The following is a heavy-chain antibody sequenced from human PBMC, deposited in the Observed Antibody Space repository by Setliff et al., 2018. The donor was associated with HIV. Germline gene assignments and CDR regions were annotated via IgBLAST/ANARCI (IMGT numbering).Heavy chain of an antibody. CDR1: GFNFRGYN. Sequence: GALRLSCAVSGFNFRGYNMNWVRQAPGKGLEWVSSISSSSSYIYYADSVKGRFTISRDNAKNSLYLQMISLRAEDTAVYYCARVRVSSGYCVPGAFDIRGQGTMVTVSS. V-gene: IGHV3-21*01. D-gene: IGHD3-22*01. CDR2: ISSSSSYI. J-gene: IGHJ3*02. CDR3: ARVRVSSGYCVPGAFDI.